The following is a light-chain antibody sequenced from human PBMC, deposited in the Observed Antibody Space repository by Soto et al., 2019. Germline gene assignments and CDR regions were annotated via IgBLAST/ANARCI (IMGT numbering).Light chain of an antibody. V-gene: IGLV2-11*01. CDR2: DVS. CDR3: CSYAGSPRYV. Sequence: QSALTQPCSVSGSPGQSVTISCTGTSSDVGGYNYVSWYQQHPGKAPKVMIYDVSERPSGVPDRFSGSKSGNTASLTISGLQAEDEADYYCCSYAGSPRYVLGAGTKLTVL. J-gene: IGLJ1*01. CDR1: SSDVGGYNY.